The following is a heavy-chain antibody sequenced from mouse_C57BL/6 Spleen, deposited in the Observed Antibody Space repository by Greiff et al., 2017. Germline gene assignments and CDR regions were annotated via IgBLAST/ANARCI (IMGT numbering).Heavy chain of an antibody. J-gene: IGHJ4*01. Sequence: EVKLVESGEGLVKPGGSLKLSCAASGFTFSSYAMSWVRQTPEKRLEWVAYISSGGDYIYYAATVKGRFTISRDNARNTLYLQMSSLKSEDTAMYYCTREDYGGAMDYWGQGTSVTVSS. D-gene: IGHD1-1*02. CDR3: TREDYGGAMDY. CDR2: ISSGGDYI. CDR1: GFTFSSYA. V-gene: IGHV5-9-1*02.